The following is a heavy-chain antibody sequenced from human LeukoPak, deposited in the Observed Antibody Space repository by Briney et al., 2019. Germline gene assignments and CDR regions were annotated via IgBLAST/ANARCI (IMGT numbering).Heavy chain of an antibody. V-gene: IGHV4-39*01. J-gene: IGHJ4*02. CDR2: IYYTGTT. CDR1: GGSISSSGYY. CDR3: ARLWYGGSLGAPDY. Sequence: PSETLSLTCTVSGGSISSSGYYWGWIRQPPGKGLEWIGTIYYTGTTYYNPSLKSRATISVDTSKNQFSLKLSSVTAADTAVYYCARLWYGGSLGAPDYWGQGTLVTVSS. D-gene: IGHD1-26*01.